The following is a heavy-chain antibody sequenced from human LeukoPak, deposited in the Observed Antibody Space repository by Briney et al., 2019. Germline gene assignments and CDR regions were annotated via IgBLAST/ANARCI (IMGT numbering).Heavy chain of an antibody. CDR3: AKDARYGTRYTFDY. J-gene: IGHJ4*02. CDR1: GFTFSDYA. V-gene: IGHV3-23*01. D-gene: IGHD2-2*02. CDR2: ITNSSCTT. Sequence: PGGSLRLSCAASGFTFSDYAMTWVRQAPGKGLEWVSSITNSSCTTYYADSVKGRFTISRDNSKHSLYLQMHSLRAEDTAIYYCAKDARYGTRYTFDYWGRGTLVTVSS.